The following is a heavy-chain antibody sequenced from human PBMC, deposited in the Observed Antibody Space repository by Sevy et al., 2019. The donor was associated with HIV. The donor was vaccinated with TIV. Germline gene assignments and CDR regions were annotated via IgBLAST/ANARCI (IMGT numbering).Heavy chain of an antibody. D-gene: IGHD5-12*01. V-gene: IGHV1-2*06. CDR1: GYTFTGYY. J-gene: IGHJ4*02. Sequence: ASVKVSCKASGYTFTGYYMHWVRQAPGQGLEWMGRINPNSGGTNYAQKFQGRVTMTRDTSISTAYMELSRLRSDDTAVYYCARFSDEDGYTHRPFDYWGQGTLVTVSS. CDR2: INPNSGGT. CDR3: ARFSDEDGYTHRPFDY.